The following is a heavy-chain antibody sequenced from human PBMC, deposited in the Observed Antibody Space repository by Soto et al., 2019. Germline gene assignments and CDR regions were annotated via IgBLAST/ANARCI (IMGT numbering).Heavy chain of an antibody. CDR2: INPNSGGT. D-gene: IGHD5-12*01. CDR3: ARAGSYSGYDLWWFVP. CDR1: GYTFTGYY. Sequence: ASVKVSCKASGYTFTGYYMHWLRQAPGQGLEWMGWINPNSGGTNYAQKFQGWITMTRDTSISTAYMELSRLRSDDTAVYYCARAGSYSGYDLWWFVPRGQGTLVTVSS. J-gene: IGHJ5*02. V-gene: IGHV1-2*04.